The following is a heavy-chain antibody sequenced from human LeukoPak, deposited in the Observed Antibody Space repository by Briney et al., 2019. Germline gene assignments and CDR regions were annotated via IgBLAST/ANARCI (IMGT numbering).Heavy chain of an antibody. CDR2: IRYDGSNK. J-gene: IGHJ3*02. CDR1: GFTFSSYG. V-gene: IGHV3-30*02. D-gene: IGHD1-14*01. Sequence: GGSLRLSCAASGFTFSSYGMHWARQAPGKGLEWVAFIRYDGSNKYYADSVKGRFTISRDNSKNTLYLQMNSLRAEDTAVYYCAKPEGDPDAFDIWGQGTMVTVSS. CDR3: AKPEGDPDAFDI.